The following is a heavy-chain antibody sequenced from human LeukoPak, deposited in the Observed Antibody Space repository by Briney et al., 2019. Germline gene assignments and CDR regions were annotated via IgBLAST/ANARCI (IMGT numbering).Heavy chain of an antibody. CDR1: GFTFSSYW. CDR3: AKESESQRYFDWLDPLDYSHFDY. D-gene: IGHD3-9*01. J-gene: IGHJ4*02. Sequence: GGSLRLSCAASGFTFSSYWMSWVRQAPGKGLEWVANIKQDGSEKYYVDSVKGRFTISRDNAKNSLYLQMNSLRPEDTAVYYCAKESESQRYFDWLDPLDYSHFDYWGQGTLVTVSS. V-gene: IGHV3-7*01. CDR2: IKQDGSEK.